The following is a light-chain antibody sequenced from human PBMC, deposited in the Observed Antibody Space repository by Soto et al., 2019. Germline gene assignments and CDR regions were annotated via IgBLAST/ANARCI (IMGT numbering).Light chain of an antibody. J-gene: IGKJ1*01. CDR2: GAS. CDR1: QGISNN. CDR3: QQYHSWPRT. V-gene: IGKV3-15*01. Sequence: EIVIAESPATPSVSPGERSTLSFPANQGISNNLAWYQHKPGQAPRLLVYGASTRAAGIPAGFSGSGSGTEFTLTISSLQSEDFAVHYCQQYHSWPRTFGQGTKVDIK.